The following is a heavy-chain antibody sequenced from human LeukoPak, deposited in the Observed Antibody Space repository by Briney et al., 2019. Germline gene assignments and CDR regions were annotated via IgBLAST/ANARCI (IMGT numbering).Heavy chain of an antibody. J-gene: IGHJ4*02. CDR2: VIPILGRA. Sequence: ASVKVSCKASGGSFSTYSFSWVRQAPGQGIEWMGGVIPILGRANYAHKFQDRVMITADESTSTTYMELSSLRLEDTAVYYCARVGGGVAGHSYYFDNWGQGTLVTVSS. CDR1: GGSFSTYS. D-gene: IGHD1-26*01. V-gene: IGHV1-69*13. CDR3: ARVGGGVAGHSYYFDN.